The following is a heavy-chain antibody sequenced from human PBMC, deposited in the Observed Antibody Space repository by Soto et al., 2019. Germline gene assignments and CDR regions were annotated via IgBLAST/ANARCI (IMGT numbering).Heavy chain of an antibody. Sequence: EVQLVQSGAEVKKPGESLRISCKGSGDTFTTYWINWVRQMPGKGLEWMGRIDPSDSYTNYSPSFQGHVTISADKSISTAYLQWSSLKASDTAMYYCASVWSSGWYRDSWGQGTLVTVSS. CDR3: ASVWSSGWYRDS. J-gene: IGHJ4*02. CDR1: GDTFTTYW. V-gene: IGHV5-10-1*03. D-gene: IGHD6-19*01. CDR2: IDPSDSYT.